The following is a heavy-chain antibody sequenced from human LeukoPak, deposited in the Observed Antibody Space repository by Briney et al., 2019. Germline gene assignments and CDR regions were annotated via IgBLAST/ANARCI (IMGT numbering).Heavy chain of an antibody. J-gene: IGHJ4*02. V-gene: IGHV4-38-2*02. Sequence: SETLSLTCTVSGYSIISDYFWGWIRQPPGRGLEWIGTIYHSGSTYYSPSLKSRVTVSVDTSKNEFSLKLSSVTAADTAVYFCARGIVGSRDFYFRYYFDYWGQGTLVTVSS. CDR3: ARGIVGSRDFYFRYYFDY. CDR1: GYSIISDYF. CDR2: IYHSGST. D-gene: IGHD3/OR15-3a*01.